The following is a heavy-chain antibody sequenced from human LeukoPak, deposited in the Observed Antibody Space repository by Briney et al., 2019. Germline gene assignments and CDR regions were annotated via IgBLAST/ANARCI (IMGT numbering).Heavy chain of an antibody. CDR3: ARADYYDSSGYYPNFLDY. CDR1: GFTFSSYW. J-gene: IGHJ4*02. D-gene: IGHD3-22*01. V-gene: IGHV3-7*01. Sequence: GGSLRLSCAASGFTFSSYWMSWVRQAPGKGLEWVANIKQDGSEKYYVDSVKGRFTISRDSAKNSLYLQMNSLRAEDTAVYYCARADYYDSSGYYPNFLDYWGQGTLVTVSS. CDR2: IKQDGSEK.